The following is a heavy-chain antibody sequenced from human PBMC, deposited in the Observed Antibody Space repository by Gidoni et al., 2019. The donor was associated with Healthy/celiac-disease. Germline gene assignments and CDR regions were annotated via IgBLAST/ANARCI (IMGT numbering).Heavy chain of an antibody. D-gene: IGHD3-16*01. CDR2: IYYSGST. Sequence: QVQLQESGPGLVKPSETLSLTCTVSGGSISSYYWSWIRQPPGKGLEWIGYIYYSGSTNYNPSLKSRVTISVDTSKNQFSLKLSSVTAADTAVYYCARDKGSLGELTHAPAFDIWGQGTMVTVSS. V-gene: IGHV4-59*01. CDR3: ARDKGSLGELTHAPAFDI. J-gene: IGHJ3*02. CDR1: GGSISSYY.